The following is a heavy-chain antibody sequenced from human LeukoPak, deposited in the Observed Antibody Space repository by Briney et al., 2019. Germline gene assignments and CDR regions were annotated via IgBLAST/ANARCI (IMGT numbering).Heavy chain of an antibody. V-gene: IGHV3-9*01. CDR1: GFTFADYA. D-gene: IGHD4-17*01. Sequence: GGSLRLSCVASGFTFADYAMHWVRQAPGKGLEWVSGLSWNSGNRGYADSVKGRFTISRDNTKNSLYLQMNSLRGEDTALYYCAKDFAEHDYGDYTFDYWGPGTLVTVSS. J-gene: IGHJ4*02. CDR2: LSWNSGNR. CDR3: AKDFAEHDYGDYTFDY.